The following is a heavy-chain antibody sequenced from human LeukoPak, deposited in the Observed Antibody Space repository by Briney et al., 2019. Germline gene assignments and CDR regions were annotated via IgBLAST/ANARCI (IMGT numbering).Heavy chain of an antibody. V-gene: IGHV3-72*01. CDR3: ARGVAAAGRFGY. Sequence: GGSLRLSCAASGFTFSDHYMDWVRQAPGKGLEWVGRTRNKANSYTTEYAASVKGRFTISRDNAKNSLYLQMNSLRAEDTAVYYCARGVAAAGRFGYWGQGTLVTVSS. J-gene: IGHJ4*02. CDR2: TRNKANSYTT. CDR1: GFTFSDHY. D-gene: IGHD6-13*01.